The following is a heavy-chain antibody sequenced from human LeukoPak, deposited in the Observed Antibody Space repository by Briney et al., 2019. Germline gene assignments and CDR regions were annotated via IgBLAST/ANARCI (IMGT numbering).Heavy chain of an antibody. D-gene: IGHD5-12*01. CDR3: ARDRDIVATIIDY. CDR1: GGTFSSYA. J-gene: IGHJ4*02. Sequence: SVKVSCKASGGTFSSYAISWVRQAPGQGLEWMGRIIPILGMANYAQKFQGRVTITADKSTSTAYMELSSLRSEDTAVYYCARDRDIVATIIDYWGQGTLVTVSS. V-gene: IGHV1-69*04. CDR2: IIPILGMA.